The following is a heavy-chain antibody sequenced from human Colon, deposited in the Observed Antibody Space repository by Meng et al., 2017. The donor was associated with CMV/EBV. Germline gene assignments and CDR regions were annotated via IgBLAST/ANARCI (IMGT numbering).Heavy chain of an antibody. Sequence: GGSLRLSCTASGFTFGDYAMSWVRQAPGKGLEWVSGISGGATSTYYADSVKGRFTISRDTPKNTLFLQLNSMRAEDTAVYYCARGVIAVGQRHYFDVWGQGTLVTVSS. J-gene: IGHJ4*02. CDR3: ARGVIAVGQRHYFDV. D-gene: IGHD6-19*01. CDR1: GFTFGDYA. V-gene: IGHV3-23*01. CDR2: ISGGATST.